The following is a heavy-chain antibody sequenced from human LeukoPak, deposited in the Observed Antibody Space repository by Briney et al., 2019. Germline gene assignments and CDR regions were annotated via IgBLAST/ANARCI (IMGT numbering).Heavy chain of an antibody. V-gene: IGHV4-59*01. Sequence: SETLSLTCTVSGGSISSYYWSWIRQPPGKGLEWIGYIYYSGNTNYNPSLKSRVTISVDTSKNQFSLKLSSETAADTAVYYCARGSDTSMLNWFDPWGQGTLVTVSS. CDR3: ARGSDTSMLNWFDP. J-gene: IGHJ5*02. CDR2: IYYSGNT. CDR1: GGSISSYY. D-gene: IGHD5-18*01.